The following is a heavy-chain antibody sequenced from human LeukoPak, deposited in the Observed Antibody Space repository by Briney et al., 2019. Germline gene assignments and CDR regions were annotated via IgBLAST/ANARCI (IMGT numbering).Heavy chain of an antibody. V-gene: IGHV3-21*01. J-gene: IGHJ4*02. D-gene: IGHD6-13*01. CDR2: ISSSSSYI. CDR3: ARGAKDSWMDY. CDR1: GFTFSSYS. Sequence: TEGSLRLSCAASGFTFSSYSMNWVRQAPGKGLEWVSSISSSSSYIYYADSVKGRFTISRDNAKNSLYLQMNSLRAEDTAVYYCARGAKDSWMDYWGQGTLVTVSS.